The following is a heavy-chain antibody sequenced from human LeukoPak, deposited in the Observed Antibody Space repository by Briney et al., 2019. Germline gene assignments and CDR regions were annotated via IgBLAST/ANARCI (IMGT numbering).Heavy chain of an antibody. D-gene: IGHD1-26*01. J-gene: IGHJ4*02. V-gene: IGHV4-39*07. Sequence: SETLSLTCTVSGGSISSSSYYWGWIRQPPGKGLEWIGSIYNSGSTNYNPSLKSRVTISVDTSKNQFSLKLSSVTAADTAVYYCAREWDGDYFDYWGQGTLVTVSS. CDR1: GGSISSSSYY. CDR3: AREWDGDYFDY. CDR2: IYNSGST.